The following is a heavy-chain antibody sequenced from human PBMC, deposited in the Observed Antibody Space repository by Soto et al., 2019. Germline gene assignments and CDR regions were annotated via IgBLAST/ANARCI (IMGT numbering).Heavy chain of an antibody. J-gene: IGHJ5*02. V-gene: IGHV3-11*01. CDR1: GFIFSDFY. D-gene: IGHD3-10*01. CDR2: ISSDGDST. CDR3: VRARDRRWFDP. Sequence: QLVESGGGLVKPGGSLRLSCEASGFIFSDFYMAWIRQAPGKGLECVSYISSDGDSTYADSVKCRFTISRDNAKNSLYLQMNSLRVEDTAVYYFVRARDRRWFDPWGQGTLVTVSS.